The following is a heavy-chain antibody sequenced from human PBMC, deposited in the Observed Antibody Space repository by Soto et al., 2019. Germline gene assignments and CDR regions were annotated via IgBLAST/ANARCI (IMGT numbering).Heavy chain of an antibody. Sequence: SETLSLTCAVYGGSFSGYYWSWIRQPPGKGLEWIGEINHSGSTNYNPSLKSRVTISVDTSKNQFSLKLSSVTAADTAVYYCARASGSRPGGSRNYFDYWGQGTLVTVSS. D-gene: IGHD1-26*01. CDR1: GGSFSGYY. CDR3: ARASGSRPGGSRNYFDY. V-gene: IGHV4-34*01. CDR2: INHSGST. J-gene: IGHJ4*02.